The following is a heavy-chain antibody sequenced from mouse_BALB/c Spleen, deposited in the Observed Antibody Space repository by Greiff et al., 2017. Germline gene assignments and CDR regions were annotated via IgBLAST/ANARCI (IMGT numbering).Heavy chain of an antibody. CDR3: TSGIYYPFAY. V-gene: IGHV1-15*01. CDR1: GYTFTDYE. J-gene: IGHJ3*01. D-gene: IGHD2-1*01. CDR2: IDPETGGT. Sequence: QVQLQQSGAELVRPGASVTLSCKASGYTFTDYEMHWVKQTPVHGLEWIGAIDPETGGTAYNQKFKGKATLTADKSSSTAYMELRSLTSEDSAVYYCTSGIYYPFAYWGQGTLVTVSA.